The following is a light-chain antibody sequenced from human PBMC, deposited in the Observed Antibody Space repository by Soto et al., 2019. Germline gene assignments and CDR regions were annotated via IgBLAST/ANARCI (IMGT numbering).Light chain of an antibody. Sequence: EIVMTQSPATLSVSPGERATLSCRASQSVNSKLAWYQQKPGQSPRLLIYGASTRATGIPARFSGSGSGTECTLTISSLQSEDFAVYDCQQYNNRYTFGQGIKLEIK. J-gene: IGKJ2*01. V-gene: IGKV3-15*01. CDR3: QQYNNRYT. CDR1: QSVNSK. CDR2: GAS.